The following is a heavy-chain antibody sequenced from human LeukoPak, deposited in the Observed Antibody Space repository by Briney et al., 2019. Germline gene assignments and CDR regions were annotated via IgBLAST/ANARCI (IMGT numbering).Heavy chain of an antibody. J-gene: IGHJ4*02. CDR3: ASIAAAGSSDY. V-gene: IGHV4-61*02. CDR1: DGSLSGTPYY. Sequence: PSETLSLTCTVSDGSLSGTPYYWTWIRQSAGKGLELIGRIYTSGTTNHNPSLNSRVTISVDTSKNQFSLKLSSVTAADTAVYYCASIAAAGSSDYWGQGTLVTVSS. D-gene: IGHD6-13*01. CDR2: IYTSGTT.